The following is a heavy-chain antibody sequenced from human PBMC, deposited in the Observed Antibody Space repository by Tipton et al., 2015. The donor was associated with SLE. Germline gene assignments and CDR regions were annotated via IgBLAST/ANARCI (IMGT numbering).Heavy chain of an antibody. J-gene: IGHJ3*02. V-gene: IGHV4-39*07. Sequence: TLSLTCTVSGGSISSSSYYWGWIRQPPGKGLEWIGSIYYSGSTYYNPSLKSRVTISVDTSKNQFSLKLSSVTAADTAVYYCASRSSRRGYCFDIWGQGTMVTVSS. CDR2: IYYSGST. CDR3: ASRSSRRGYCFDI. CDR1: GGSISSSSYY. D-gene: IGHD3-22*01.